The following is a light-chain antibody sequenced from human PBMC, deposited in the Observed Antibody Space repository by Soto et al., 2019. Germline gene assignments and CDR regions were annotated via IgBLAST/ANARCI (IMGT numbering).Light chain of an antibody. J-gene: IGKJ3*01. Sequence: EIVLTQSPGTLSLSPGERATLSCRASQTMRSSHLAWYQQKPGQAPRLLIYGASTRTFDVPDRFSGSGSETNFTLTISSLQPEDFATYYCQLFYDYPHSFGPGTKVDIK. CDR1: QTMRSSH. V-gene: IGKV3-20*01. CDR2: GAS. CDR3: QLFYDYPHS.